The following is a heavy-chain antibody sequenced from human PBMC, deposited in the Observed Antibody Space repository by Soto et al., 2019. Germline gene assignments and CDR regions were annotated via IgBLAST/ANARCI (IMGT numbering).Heavy chain of an antibody. V-gene: IGHV1-69*13. CDR1: GGTFSSYA. J-gene: IGHJ6*02. D-gene: IGHD2-8*01. CDR3: ERNTGATNVVTPDIYYYYYGMDV. CDR2: IITIFGTA. Sequence: SVKVSCKASGGTFSSYAISWVRQAPGQGLEWMGGIITIFGTANYAQKFQGRVTITADESTSTAYMELSSLRSEDTAVYYCERNTGATNVVTPDIYYYYYGMDVWG.